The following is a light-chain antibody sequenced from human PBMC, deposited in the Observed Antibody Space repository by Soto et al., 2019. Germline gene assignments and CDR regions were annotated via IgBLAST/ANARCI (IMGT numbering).Light chain of an antibody. CDR1: QSVSSY. CDR3: QQRSNWSTWT. J-gene: IGKJ1*01. V-gene: IGKV3-11*01. Sequence: EIVLTQSPATLSLSPGERATLSCRASQSVSSYLAWYQQKPGQAPRLLIYDASNRATGIPARFSGSGSGTDFTLTISSLGPEDFAVYYCQQRSNWSTWTFGQGTKVDIK. CDR2: DAS.